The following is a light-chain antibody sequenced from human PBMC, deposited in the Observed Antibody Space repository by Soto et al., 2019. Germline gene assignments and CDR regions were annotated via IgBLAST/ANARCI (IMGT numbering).Light chain of an antibody. CDR1: AIALYSSNNKNY. CDR2: WAY. CDR3: KKYFRTHIN. J-gene: IGKJ4*01. V-gene: IGKV4-1*01. Sequence: DLVMTQSPDSRTVPLGGWPTINCLSSAIALYSSNNKNYLAWYQQRPGQPPRILIYWAYTRDSGVNDRFSGSGSGTDFTLTIKSMQAEDAAVYSCKKYFRTHINCGGGTTVDIK.